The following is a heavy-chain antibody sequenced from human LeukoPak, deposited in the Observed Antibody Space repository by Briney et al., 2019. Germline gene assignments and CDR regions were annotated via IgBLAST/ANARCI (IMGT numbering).Heavy chain of an antibody. Sequence: GGSLRLSCVGSGFTFSSYGMGWVRQAPGKGLEWVSGISGTGGFTYEADAVKGRFNISRVNTKESLYLQMNSLRAEDTAVYYCTQIEWERWRGWGQGTLVTVSS. CDR3: TQIEWERWRG. J-gene: IGHJ4*02. CDR1: GFTFSSYG. V-gene: IGHV3-23*01. D-gene: IGHD1-26*01. CDR2: ISGTGGFT.